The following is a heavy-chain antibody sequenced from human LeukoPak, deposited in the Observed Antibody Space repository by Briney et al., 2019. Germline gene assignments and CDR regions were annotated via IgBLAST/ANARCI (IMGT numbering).Heavy chain of an antibody. Sequence: SETLSLTCTVSGGSISNYYWSWIRQPPGKGPECVGYVYYSGNPDYNPSLKSRVTISIDTSKNQFSLKLSSVTAADTAVYYCARDQYSGRFDYWGQGTLVTVSS. V-gene: IGHV4-59*01. CDR1: GGSISNYY. J-gene: IGHJ4*02. D-gene: IGHD1-26*01. CDR2: VYYSGNP. CDR3: ARDQYSGRFDY.